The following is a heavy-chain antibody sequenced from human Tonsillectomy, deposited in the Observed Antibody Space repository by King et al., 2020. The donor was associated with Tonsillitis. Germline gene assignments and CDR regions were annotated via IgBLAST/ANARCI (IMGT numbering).Heavy chain of an antibody. CDR1: GGTFSSYA. CDR2: IIPIVAIV. Sequence: EQLVQSGAEVKKPGSSVKVSCKASGGTFSSYAISWVRQAPGQGLEWMGRIIPIVAIVNYTQKFQGRVTITADKSTSTAYMELSSLRSEDTAVYYCARDKEEVSVTAPLGMDVWGQGTTVTVSS. J-gene: IGHJ6*02. CDR3: ARDKEEVSVTAPLGMDV. D-gene: IGHD2-21*02. V-gene: IGHV1-69*09.